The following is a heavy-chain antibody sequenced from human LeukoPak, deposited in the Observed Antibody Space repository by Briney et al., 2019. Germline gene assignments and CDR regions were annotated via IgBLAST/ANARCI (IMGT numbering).Heavy chain of an antibody. CDR1: GYTFTSYD. Sequence: ASVKVSCKASGYTFTSYDINWVRQATGQGLEWMGWMNPNSGNTGYAQKFQGRVTMTRNTSISTAYMELSSLRSDDTAVYYCAGDGYNSRRFFDYWGQGTLVTVSS. D-gene: IGHD5-24*01. J-gene: IGHJ4*02. CDR2: MNPNSGNT. CDR3: AGDGYNSRRFFDY. V-gene: IGHV1-8*01.